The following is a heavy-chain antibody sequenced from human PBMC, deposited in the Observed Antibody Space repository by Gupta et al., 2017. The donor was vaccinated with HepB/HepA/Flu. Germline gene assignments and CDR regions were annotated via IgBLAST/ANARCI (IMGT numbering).Heavy chain of an antibody. D-gene: IGHD1-26*01. CDR2: MHSSETT. V-gene: IGHV4-4*07. CDR3: ARWEKYRRVFDP. CDR1: GGSISDDY. J-gene: IGHJ5*02. Sequence: QVQLQESGPGLVKPSETLSLTCTVSGGSISDDYWSWLRQAAGKGLECIGRMHSSETTVYNPSLKSRVTMSLDTAKNQFSLTLRSVTAADTAVYYCARWEKYRRVFDPWGQGTLVTVSS.